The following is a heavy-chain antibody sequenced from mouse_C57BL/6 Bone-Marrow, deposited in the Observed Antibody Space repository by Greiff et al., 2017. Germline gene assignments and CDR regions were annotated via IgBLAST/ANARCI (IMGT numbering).Heavy chain of an antibody. V-gene: IGHV3-8*01. CDR3: ARWGGSSYAYWYFDV. Sequence: EVQLQQSGPGLAKPSQTLSLTCSVPGYSITSDYWNWIRKFPGNKLEYMGYISYSCSTYYNPSLKSRISITRDTSKNQYYLQLNSVTTEDTATYYCARWGGSSYAYWYFDVWGTGTTVTVSS. CDR2: ISYSCST. J-gene: IGHJ1*03. D-gene: IGHD1-1*01. CDR1: GYSITSDY.